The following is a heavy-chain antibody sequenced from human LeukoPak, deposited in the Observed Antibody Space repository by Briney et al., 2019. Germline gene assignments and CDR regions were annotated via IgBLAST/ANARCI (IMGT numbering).Heavy chain of an antibody. Sequence: PGGSLRLSSAASGFTFSSYDMHWVRQATGKGLEWVSAIGTAGDTYYPGSVKGRFTISRENAKNSLYLQMNSLRAEDTAVYYCARQIAVAGSDAFDIWGQGTMVTVSS. V-gene: IGHV3-13*01. CDR3: ARQIAVAGSDAFDI. D-gene: IGHD6-19*01. J-gene: IGHJ3*02. CDR1: GFTFSSYD. CDR2: IGTAGDT.